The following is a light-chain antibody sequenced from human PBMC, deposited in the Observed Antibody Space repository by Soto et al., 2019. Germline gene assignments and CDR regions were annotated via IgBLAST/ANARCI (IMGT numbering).Light chain of an antibody. Sequence: DIQMTQSPSSLSASVGDRVTITCRASQGVGRLLAWYQQKPEKAPKSLIYAASNLQSGVPSRFSGSGSGTDFTLTISSLQPEDFATCYCQQYSGYPTFGGGTKVEIK. CDR1: QGVGRL. CDR3: QQYSGYPT. CDR2: AAS. J-gene: IGKJ4*01. V-gene: IGKV1D-16*01.